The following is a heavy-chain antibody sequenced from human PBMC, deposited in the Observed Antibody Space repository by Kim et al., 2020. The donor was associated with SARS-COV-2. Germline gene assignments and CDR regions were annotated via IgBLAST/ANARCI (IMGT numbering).Heavy chain of an antibody. CDR3: SCGRGDYTTRDYFD. Sequence: SETLSLTCTVSGGSISSYYWSWVWQPPGKGLEWIGIMYYSCSSTYNYYASRRVPTSADLYKNKNHLKLRPMTVADTDTDDCSCGRGDYTTRDYFD. D-gene: IGHD4-17*01. CDR1: GGSISSYY. CDR2: MYYSCSS. V-gene: IGHV4-59*01. J-gene: IGHJ4*01.